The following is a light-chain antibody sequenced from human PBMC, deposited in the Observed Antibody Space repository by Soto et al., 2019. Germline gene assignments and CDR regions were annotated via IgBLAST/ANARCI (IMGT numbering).Light chain of an antibody. CDR1: QSVRSN. V-gene: IGKV3-15*01. J-gene: IGKJ2*01. CDR3: QHYNTCPLYS. CDR2: GAS. Sequence: EIVMTQSPATLSVSPGDGATLSCRASQSVRSNVAWYQQKPGQAPRLLIYGASTRATGIPARFSGSGSGTDFTLTISSLQSEDFAVYYCQHYNTCPLYSFGQGTKLEIK.